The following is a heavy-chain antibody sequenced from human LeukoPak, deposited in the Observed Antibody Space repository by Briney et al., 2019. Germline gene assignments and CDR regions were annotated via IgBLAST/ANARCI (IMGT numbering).Heavy chain of an antibody. D-gene: IGHD6-6*01. CDR3: ARDLWSEQLFIALGY. CDR1: GFTFSSYS. CDR2: ISSSSSYI. Sequence: GGSLRLSCAASGFTFSSYSMNWVRQAPGKGLEWVSSISSSSSYIYYADSAKGRFTISRDKSKNTLYLQMNSLGAEDTAVYYCARDLWSEQLFIALGYWGQGTLVTVSS. J-gene: IGHJ4*02. V-gene: IGHV3-21*01.